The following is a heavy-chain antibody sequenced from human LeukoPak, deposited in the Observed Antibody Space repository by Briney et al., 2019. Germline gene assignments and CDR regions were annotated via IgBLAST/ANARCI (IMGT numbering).Heavy chain of an antibody. CDR2: IYYSGST. Sequence: PSETLSLTCTVSGGSISSYYWSWIRQPPGKGLEWIGYIYYSGSTNYNPSLKSRVTISVDTSKNQFSLKLRSVTAADTAVFYCARDLGYCSGGSCYLTDAFDIWGQGTMVTVSS. V-gene: IGHV4-59*12. CDR3: ARDLGYCSGGSCYLTDAFDI. D-gene: IGHD2-15*01. J-gene: IGHJ3*02. CDR1: GGSISSYY.